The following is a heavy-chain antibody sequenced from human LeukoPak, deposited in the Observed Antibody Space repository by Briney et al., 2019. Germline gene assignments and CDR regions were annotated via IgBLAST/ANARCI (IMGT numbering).Heavy chain of an antibody. CDR1: GYTFTGYY. D-gene: IGHD3-9*01. V-gene: IGHV1-2*02. CDR2: INPNSGGT. CDR3: AREPRYYDILTGYYFDS. Sequence: ASVKVSCKASGYTFTGYYMHWVRQAPGQGLEGMGWINPNSGGTNYAQKFQGRVTMTRDTSISTAYMELSRLRSDDTAVYYCAREPRYYDILTGYYFDSWGQGTLVTVSS. J-gene: IGHJ4*02.